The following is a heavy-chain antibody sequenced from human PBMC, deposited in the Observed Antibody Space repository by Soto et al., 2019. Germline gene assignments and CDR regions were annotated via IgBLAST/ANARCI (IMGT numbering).Heavy chain of an antibody. Sequence: PGESLKISCRTSGYRFTSYWIAWVRQMPGKGLEWMGIIFPSDSDTRYSPSFQGQVTISADRSTSTVLLQWASLKASDTAVYFCARKDKSGYFNWFDPWGQGTLVTVSP. CDR1: GYRFTSYW. CDR2: IFPSDSDT. D-gene: IGHD3-22*01. V-gene: IGHV5-51*01. J-gene: IGHJ5*02. CDR3: ARKDKSGYFNWFDP.